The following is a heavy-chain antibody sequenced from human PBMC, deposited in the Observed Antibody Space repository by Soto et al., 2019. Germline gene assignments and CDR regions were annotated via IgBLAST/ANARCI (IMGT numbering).Heavy chain of an antibody. CDR3: AREGSGYDHTFFDY. Sequence: QVQLRESGPGLVKTSQTLSLTCTVSGGSISSGGYYWSWIRQPPGKGLEWIGYIYYSGSTYYNPSLKSRVTISVDTSKNQFSLKLSSVTAADTAVYYCAREGSGYDHTFFDYWGQGTLVTVSS. CDR2: IYYSGST. CDR1: GGSISSGGYY. V-gene: IGHV4-30-4*01. J-gene: IGHJ4*02. D-gene: IGHD5-12*01.